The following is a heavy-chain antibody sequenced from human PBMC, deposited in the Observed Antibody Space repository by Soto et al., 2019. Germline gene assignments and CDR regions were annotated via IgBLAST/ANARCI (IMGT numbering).Heavy chain of an antibody. Sequence: EVQLVESGGGLVQPGGSLRLSCAASGFTVSSNYMSWVRQAPGKGLEWVSVIYSGGSTYYADSVKGRFTISRDNSKNTLYLQMNSLRAEDTAVYYCARSPPDGSGSYSWFDPWGQGTLVTVSS. V-gene: IGHV3-66*01. D-gene: IGHD3-10*01. J-gene: IGHJ5*02. CDR3: ARSPPDGSGSYSWFDP. CDR2: IYSGGST. CDR1: GFTVSSNY.